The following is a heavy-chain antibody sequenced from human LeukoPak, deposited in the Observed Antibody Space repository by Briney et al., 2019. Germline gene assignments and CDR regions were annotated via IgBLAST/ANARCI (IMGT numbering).Heavy chain of an antibody. D-gene: IGHD2-15*01. J-gene: IGHJ6*02. CDR3: ARDRIHTSRIYYYYGMDV. CDR2: INPNSGGT. Sequence: ASVKVSCKASGYTFTGYYMHWVRQAPGQGLEWMGWINPNSGGTNYAQKFQGRVTMTRDTSISTAYMELSSLRSDDTAVYYCARDRIHTSRIYYYYGMDVWGQGTTVTVSS. CDR1: GYTFTGYY. V-gene: IGHV1-2*02.